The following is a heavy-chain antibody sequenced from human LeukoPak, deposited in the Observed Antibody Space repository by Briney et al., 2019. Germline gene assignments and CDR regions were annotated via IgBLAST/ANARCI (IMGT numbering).Heavy chain of an antibody. D-gene: IGHD6-19*01. CDR3: VREGGSGWYSGWFDP. CDR2: IKKDGSEK. CDR1: GFTFSSYW. Sequence: GGSLRLSCAASGFTFSSYWMSWVRLAPGKGLEWVANIKKDGSEKKYVDSVKGRFTISRDNADNSLYLQISSLRAEDTALYYCVREGGSGWYSGWFDPWGQGTLVTVSS. J-gene: IGHJ5*02. V-gene: IGHV3-7*01.